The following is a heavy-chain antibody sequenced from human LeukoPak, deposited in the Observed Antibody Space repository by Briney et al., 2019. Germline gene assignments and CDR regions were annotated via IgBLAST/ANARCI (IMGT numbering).Heavy chain of an antibody. V-gene: IGHV3-23*01. CDR1: GFTFIIYA. D-gene: IGHD2-2*03. Sequence: PGGSLRLSCAASGFTFIIYAMSWVRQAPGKGLEWVSSISGSGGSTYYADSVKGRFTISRDNSKNTLYLQMNSLRAEDTALYYCAKHGYCSGISCFFDFWGQGTQVTVSS. J-gene: IGHJ4*02. CDR2: ISGSGGST. CDR3: AKHGYCSGISCFFDF.